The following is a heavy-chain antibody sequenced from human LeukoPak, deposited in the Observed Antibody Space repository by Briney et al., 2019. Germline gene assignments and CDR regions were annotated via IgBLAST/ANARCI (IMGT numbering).Heavy chain of an antibody. CDR2: ISADGGST. V-gene: IGHV3-43*02. CDR1: GRTFHDYA. J-gene: IGHJ4*02. Sequence: PGGSLRLSCVASGRTFHDYAMHWVRQAPGKGLEWVSLISADGGSTFYADSVRGRFSISRDNSKNSLYLQMNSLRTEDTAMYYCAKESGKFDYWGQGTLVAVSS. CDR3: AKESGKFDY.